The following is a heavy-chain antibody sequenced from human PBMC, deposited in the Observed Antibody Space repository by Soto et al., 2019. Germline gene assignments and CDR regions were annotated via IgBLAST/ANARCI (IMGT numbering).Heavy chain of an antibody. J-gene: IGHJ4*02. CDR1: GFTFSSYG. CDR2: IWYDGSNK. D-gene: IGHD2-15*01. Sequence: GGSLRLSCAASGFTFSSYGMHWVRQAPGKGLEWVAVIWYDGSNKYYADSVKGRFTISRDNSKNTLYLQMNSLRAEDTAVYYCAREGRVVVVAAMGGLDYWGQGTLVTVSS. CDR3: AREGRVVVVAAMGGLDY. V-gene: IGHV3-33*01.